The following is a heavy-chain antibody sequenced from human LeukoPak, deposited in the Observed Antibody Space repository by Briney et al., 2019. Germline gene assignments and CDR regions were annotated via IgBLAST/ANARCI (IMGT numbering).Heavy chain of an antibody. CDR2: ISSSSSYI. CDR1: GFTFSSYS. V-gene: IGHV3-21*01. CDR3: ARDTVRYYYYMDV. D-gene: IGHD6-6*01. Sequence: GGSLRLSCAASGFTFSSYSMNWVRQAPGKGLEWVSSISSSSSYIHYADSVKGRFTISRDNAKNSLYLQMNSLRAEDTAVYYCARDTVRYYYYMDVWGKGTTVTVSS. J-gene: IGHJ6*03.